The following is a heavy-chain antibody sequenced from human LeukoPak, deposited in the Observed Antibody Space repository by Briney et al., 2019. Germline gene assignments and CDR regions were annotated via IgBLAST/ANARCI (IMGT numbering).Heavy chain of an antibody. Sequence: PSQTLSLTCTVSGGSISSGGYYWRWIRQHPGKGLEWIVYIYYSGSTYYNPSLKSRVTISVYTSKNQFSLKLSSVTAADTAVYYCARGERAMIVVAPNWFDPWGQGTLVTVSS. D-gene: IGHD3-22*01. CDR2: IYYSGST. CDR3: ARGERAMIVVAPNWFDP. V-gene: IGHV4-31*03. J-gene: IGHJ5*02. CDR1: GGSISSGGYY.